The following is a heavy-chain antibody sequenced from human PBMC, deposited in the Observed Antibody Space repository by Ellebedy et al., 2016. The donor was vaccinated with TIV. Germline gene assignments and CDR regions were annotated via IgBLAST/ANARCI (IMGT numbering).Heavy chain of an antibody. CDR2: IIPIFGTA. CDR3: ARVPPLFGDFGYYYYGMDV. Sequence: ASVKVSCKASGGTFSSYAISWVRQAPGQGLEWMGGIIPIFGTANYAQKLQGRVTITADKSTGTAYMELSSLRSEDTAVYYCARVPPLFGDFGYYYYGMDVWGQGTTVTVSS. CDR1: GGTFSSYA. D-gene: IGHD2-21*02. J-gene: IGHJ6*02. V-gene: IGHV1-69*06.